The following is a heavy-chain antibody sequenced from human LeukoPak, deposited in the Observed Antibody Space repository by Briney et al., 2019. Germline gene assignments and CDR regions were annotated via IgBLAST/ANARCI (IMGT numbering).Heavy chain of an antibody. J-gene: IGHJ5*02. CDR3: ARDLNWFDP. Sequence: PTGGSLRLSCAASGFTFSSYGMHWVRKAPGKGLEWVAVIWYDGSNKYYADSVKGRFTISRDNSKNTLYLQMNSLRAEDTAVYYCARDLNWFDPWGQGTLVTVSS. CDR2: IWYDGSNK. V-gene: IGHV3-33*01. CDR1: GFTFSSYG.